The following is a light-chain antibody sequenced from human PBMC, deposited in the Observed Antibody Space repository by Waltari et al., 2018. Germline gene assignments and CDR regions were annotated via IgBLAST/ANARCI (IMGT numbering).Light chain of an antibody. J-gene: IGKJ3*01. CDR3: QQSYSTLRT. V-gene: IGKV1-39*01. CDR1: QSISSY. Sequence: DIQMTQSPSSLSASVGDRVTITCRASQSISSYLNWYQQKPGKAPKLLIYAASSLQSGVPSRFSGSGSGTDFTLTISSLQPEDFATDYCQQSYSTLRTFGPGTKVDIK. CDR2: AAS.